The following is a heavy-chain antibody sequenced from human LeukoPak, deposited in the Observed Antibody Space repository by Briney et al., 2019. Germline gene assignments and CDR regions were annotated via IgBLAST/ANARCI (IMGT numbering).Heavy chain of an antibody. CDR1: GGSISSGGYY. CDR3: ARGTPPYDFWSGYYSGVGNYFGY. V-gene: IGHV4-31*03. CDR2: IYYSGST. D-gene: IGHD3-3*01. J-gene: IGHJ4*02. Sequence: PSETLSLTCTVSGGSISSGGYYWSWIRQHPGKGLEWIGYIYYSGSTYYNPSLKSRVTISVDTSKNQFSLKLSSVTAADTAVYYCARGTPPYDFWSGYYSGVGNYFGYWGQGTLVTVSS.